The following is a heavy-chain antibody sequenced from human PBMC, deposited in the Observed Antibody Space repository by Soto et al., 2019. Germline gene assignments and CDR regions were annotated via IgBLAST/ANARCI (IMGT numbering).Heavy chain of an antibody. D-gene: IGHD2-21*02. V-gene: IGHV3-48*01. CDR1: GCSFSDYS. Sequence: GGSLRLSCAASGCSFSDYSMNWVRQAPGKGLEWVSYITSSSSPIYYADSVKGRFTISRDNAKNSLYLHMNSLRAEDTAVYYCVRGDWTSGYWGQGTLVTVSS. CDR3: VRGDWTSGY. CDR2: ITSSSSPI. J-gene: IGHJ4*02.